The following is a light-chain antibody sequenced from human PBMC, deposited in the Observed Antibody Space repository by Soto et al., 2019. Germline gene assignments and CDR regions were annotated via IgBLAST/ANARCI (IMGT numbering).Light chain of an antibody. V-gene: IGKV1-17*01. Sequence: DIHMTQSPSSLSASLGDRVTITCPASQGIRNDLGWYQQKPGKAPKRLIYAASSLQSGVPSRFSGSGAGTECTLTISRLPAEDFATYYYQQNSSYWTFGQGTKVDIK. J-gene: IGKJ1*01. CDR1: QGIRND. CDR2: AAS. CDR3: QQNSSYWT.